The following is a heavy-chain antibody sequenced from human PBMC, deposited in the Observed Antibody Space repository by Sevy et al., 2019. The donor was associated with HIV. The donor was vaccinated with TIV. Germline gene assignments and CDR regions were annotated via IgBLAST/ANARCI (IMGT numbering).Heavy chain of an antibody. CDR2: TSGNGGST. V-gene: IGHV3-23*01. D-gene: IGHD1-26*01. Sequence: GGSLRLSCVASGFTFSSYDMSWVRQGTGKGLEWVSGTSGNGGSTYYAASVKGRFTISRDNSKNTLYLQMNSLRAEDTAVYYCAKDRVWELGDAFDIWGQGTMVTVSS. CDR3: AKDRVWELGDAFDI. J-gene: IGHJ3*02. CDR1: GFTFSSYD.